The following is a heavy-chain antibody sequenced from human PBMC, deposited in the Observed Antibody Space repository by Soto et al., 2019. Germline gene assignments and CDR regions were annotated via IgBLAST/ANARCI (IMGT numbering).Heavy chain of an antibody. V-gene: IGHV4-30-4*08. J-gene: IGHJ5*02. CDR2: IYYDGTT. CDR1: GGSISSGDYY. Sequence: TLSLTCTVSGGSISSGDYYWTWIRQPPGKGLEWLGYIYYDGTTYYNPSLKSRLTMSIDTSKNQFSLKLNSLTAADTAVYYCARDRRWLSRGPNNWFDPWGQGT. D-gene: IGHD2-21*01. CDR3: ARDRRWLSRGPNNWFDP.